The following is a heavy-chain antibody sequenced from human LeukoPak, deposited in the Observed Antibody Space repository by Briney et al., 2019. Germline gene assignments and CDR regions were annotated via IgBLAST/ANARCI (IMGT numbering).Heavy chain of an antibody. CDR1: GFTFSDYY. D-gene: IGHD7-27*01. Sequence: GGSLRLSCAASGFTFSDYYMSWIRQAPGKGLEWVSYISSSGSTICYADSVKGRFTISRDNSENTLYLQMSGLRAEDTAVYYCAKGTGDMGYYFDYWGQGTLVTVSS. CDR3: AKGTGDMGYYFDY. V-gene: IGHV3-11*01. CDR2: ISSSGSTI. J-gene: IGHJ4*02.